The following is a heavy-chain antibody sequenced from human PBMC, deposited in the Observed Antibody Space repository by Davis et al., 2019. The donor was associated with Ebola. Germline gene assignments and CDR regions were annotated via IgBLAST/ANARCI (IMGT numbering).Heavy chain of an antibody. D-gene: IGHD2-15*01. Sequence: GESLKISCQGSGHSFSSQWIGWVRQMPGKGLEWMGIIYLGDSDTRYSPSFQGHVTISADKSISTAYLQWSSLKASDTALYYCATLGFCTDGSCYRGLDFWGQGTLVTVSS. CDR3: ATLGFCTDGSCYRGLDF. V-gene: IGHV5-51*01. J-gene: IGHJ4*02. CDR2: IYLGDSDT. CDR1: GHSFSSQW.